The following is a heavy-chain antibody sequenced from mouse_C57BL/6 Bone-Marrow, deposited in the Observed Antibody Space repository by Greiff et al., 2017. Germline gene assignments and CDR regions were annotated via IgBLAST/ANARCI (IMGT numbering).Heavy chain of an antibody. CDR2: IYPGDGDT. Sequence: QVQLKQSGPELVKPGASVKISCKASGYAFSSSWMNWVKQRPGKGLEWIGRIYPGDGDTNYNGKFKGKATLTADKSSSTAYMQLSSLTSEDSAVYFCARSAYYGNYVYFDYWGQGTTLTVAS. CDR3: ARSAYYGNYVYFDY. CDR1: GYAFSSSW. J-gene: IGHJ2*01. D-gene: IGHD2-10*01. V-gene: IGHV1-82*01.